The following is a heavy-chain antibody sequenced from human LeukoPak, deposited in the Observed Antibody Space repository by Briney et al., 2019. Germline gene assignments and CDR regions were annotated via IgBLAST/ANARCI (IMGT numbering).Heavy chain of an antibody. CDR3: ARQNDFRLDY. CDR1: GYTFSSYW. V-gene: IGHV5-51*01. D-gene: IGHD3-3*01. J-gene: IGHJ4*02. Sequence: GESLRISCKGSGYTFSSYWIGWAGQMPGKGLEWMGIIYPGDSDTRYSPSLQGQVTISVDTSIGTAYLQWSSLKASDTAIYYCARQNDFRLDYWGQGTLVTVSS. CDR2: IYPGDSDT.